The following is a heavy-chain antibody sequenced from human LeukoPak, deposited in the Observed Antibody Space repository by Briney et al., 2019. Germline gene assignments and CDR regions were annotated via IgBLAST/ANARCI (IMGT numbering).Heavy chain of an antibody. J-gene: IGHJ4*02. CDR1: GYSFTSYW. V-gene: IGHV5-51*01. CDR2: IFPGDSDT. D-gene: IGHD5-18*01. Sequence: GESLKISCKGSGYSFTSYWIGWVRQMPGKGLEWMGIIFPGDSDTRYSPSFKGQVTISADKSISTAYLHWSSLEASDSAIYYCARLGEQQRLRSGLDYWGQGTLVTVSS. CDR3: ARLGEQQRLRSGLDY.